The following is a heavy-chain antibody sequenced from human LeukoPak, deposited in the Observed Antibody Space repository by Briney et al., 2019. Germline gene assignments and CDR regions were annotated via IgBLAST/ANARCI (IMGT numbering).Heavy chain of an antibody. Sequence: PSGTLSLTCAVSGGSISSSNWWSWIRQPPGKGLEWIGEINHSGSTNYNPSLKSRVTISVDTSKNQFSLKLSSVTAADTAVYYCARGGGFVGYYFDYWGQGTLVTVSS. CDR1: GGSISSSNW. V-gene: IGHV4-4*02. J-gene: IGHJ4*02. D-gene: IGHD3-16*01. CDR2: INHSGST. CDR3: ARGGGFVGYYFDY.